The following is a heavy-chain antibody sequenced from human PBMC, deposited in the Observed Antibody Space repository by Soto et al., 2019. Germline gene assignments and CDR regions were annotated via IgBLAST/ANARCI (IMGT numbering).Heavy chain of an antibody. Sequence: QVQLVQSGAEVKKPGSSVKVSCKASGGTFSSYAISWVRQAPGQGLEWMGGIIPIFGTANYAQKFQGRVTITADESTSTAYMELSSLRSEDTAVYYCARVPEYYYDSSGYPLVAFDIWDQGTMVTVSS. CDR1: GGTFSSYA. V-gene: IGHV1-69*01. D-gene: IGHD3-22*01. CDR3: ARVPEYYYDSSGYPLVAFDI. CDR2: IIPIFGTA. J-gene: IGHJ3*02.